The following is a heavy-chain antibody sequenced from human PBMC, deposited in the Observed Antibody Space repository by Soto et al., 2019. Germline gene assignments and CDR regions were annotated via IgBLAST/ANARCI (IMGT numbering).Heavy chain of an antibody. D-gene: IGHD4-17*01. Sequence: EMQLLESGGGLVQPGGSLKLSCAASGFSFSIYSMSWVRQPPGKGLEWVSGISGSGESKHYADSVRGRFAISRDNSRKTLYLQINNVRAEDTAVYYCAKSRGDRWTTYYFESWGQGTLITVSS. V-gene: IGHV3-23*01. CDR2: ISGSGESK. J-gene: IGHJ4*02. CDR1: GFSFSIYS. CDR3: AKSRGDRWTTYYFES.